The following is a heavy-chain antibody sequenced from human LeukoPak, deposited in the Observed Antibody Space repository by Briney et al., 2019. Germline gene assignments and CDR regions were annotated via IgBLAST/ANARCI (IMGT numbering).Heavy chain of an antibody. Sequence: VASVKVSCKASGYTFTSNYIHWVRQAPGQGLEWMGMIYPRDGSTSYAQMFQGRVTVTRDTSTSTVHMELSGLRSEDTAVYYCARDQEGFDYWGQGTLVTVSS. CDR2: IYPRDGST. J-gene: IGHJ4*02. V-gene: IGHV1-46*01. CDR1: GYTFTSNY. CDR3: ARDQEGFDY.